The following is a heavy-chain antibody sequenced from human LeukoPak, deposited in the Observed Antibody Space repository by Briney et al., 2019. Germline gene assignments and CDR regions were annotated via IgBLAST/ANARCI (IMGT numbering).Heavy chain of an antibody. CDR1: GFTFSSYW. CDR2: TNADGSST. Sequence: GGSLRLSCAASGFTFSSYWMHWVRQAPGEGLVWVSRTNADGSSTDYADSVKGRFTISRDNAKNTLYLQMNSLRAEGTAVYYCARGVDTAVVTGGYNWFDPWGQGTLVTVSS. CDR3: ARGVDTAVVTGGYNWFDP. V-gene: IGHV3-74*01. J-gene: IGHJ5*02. D-gene: IGHD5-18*01.